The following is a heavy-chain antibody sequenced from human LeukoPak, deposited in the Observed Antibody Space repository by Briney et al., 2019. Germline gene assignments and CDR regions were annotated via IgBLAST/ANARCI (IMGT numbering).Heavy chain of an antibody. J-gene: IGHJ4*02. Sequence: SETLSLTCTVSGYSISSGYYWGWIRQPPGKGLEWIGSIYHSGSTYYNPSLKSRVTISVDTSKNQFSLKLSSVTAADTAVYYCASWGGVPAASICCWGQGTLVTVSS. CDR2: IYHSGST. CDR3: ASWGGVPAASICC. V-gene: IGHV4-38-2*02. CDR1: GYSISSGYY. D-gene: IGHD2-2*01.